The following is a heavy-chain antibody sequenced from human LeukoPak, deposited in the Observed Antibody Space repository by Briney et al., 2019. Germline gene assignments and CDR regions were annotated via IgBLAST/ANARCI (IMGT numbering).Heavy chain of an antibody. J-gene: IGHJ5*02. CDR1: GDSISSSSYY. CDR2: IYYSGST. D-gene: IGHD2/OR15-2a*01. CDR3: ARLRRNIANH. V-gene: IGHV4-39*01. Sequence: SETLSLMCTVSGDSISSSSYYWGWIRQPPGKGLEWIGSIYYSGSTYYNPSLKSRVTVSVDTSKNQLSLKLSSVTAADTAVYYCARLRRNIANHWSQGTLVTVSS.